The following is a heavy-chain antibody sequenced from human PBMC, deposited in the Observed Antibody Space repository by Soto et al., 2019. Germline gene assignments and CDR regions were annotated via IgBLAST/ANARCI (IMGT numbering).Heavy chain of an antibody. J-gene: IGHJ6*02. Sequence: EVQLVESGGGLVQPGGSLRLSCAASGFTFSLYSMSWVRQAPGKGLEWVSYISRSSTGIHYADSVKGRFTISRDDATNSMHLQMNRRRDGDTAVYYCARAVTWGLDVWGQGTTVSISS. V-gene: IGHV3-48*02. CDR1: GFTFSLYS. CDR2: ISRSSTGI. CDR3: ARAVTWGLDV. D-gene: IGHD3-10*01.